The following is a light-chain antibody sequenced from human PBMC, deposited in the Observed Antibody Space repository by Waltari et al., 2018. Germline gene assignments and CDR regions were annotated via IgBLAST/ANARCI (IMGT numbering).Light chain of an antibody. CDR1: SGHSSYA. Sequence: QVVLTQSPSASASLGASVKLTCTLSSGHSSYAIAWHPQQPEKVPRYLMKVDNDGSHTKGDGIPDRFAGSSSGAERYLTISGPQSDDEADYYCQTWGTGIQVFGGGTKLTVL. CDR3: QTWGTGIQV. CDR2: VDNDGSH. J-gene: IGLJ3*02. V-gene: IGLV4-69*01.